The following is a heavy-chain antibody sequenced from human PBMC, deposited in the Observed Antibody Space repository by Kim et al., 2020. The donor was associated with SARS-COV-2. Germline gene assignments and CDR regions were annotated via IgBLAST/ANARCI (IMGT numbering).Heavy chain of an antibody. CDR2: INHSGST. V-gene: IGHV4-34*01. D-gene: IGHD6-13*01. CDR3: ARGGVGEDVVAAAGLDY. CDR1: GGSFSGYY. J-gene: IGHJ4*01. Sequence: SETLSLTCAVYGGSFSGYYWSWIRQPPGKGLEWIGEINHSGSTNYNPSLKSRVTISVDTSKNQFSLKLSSVTAADTAVYYCARGGVGEDVVAAAGLDYWG.